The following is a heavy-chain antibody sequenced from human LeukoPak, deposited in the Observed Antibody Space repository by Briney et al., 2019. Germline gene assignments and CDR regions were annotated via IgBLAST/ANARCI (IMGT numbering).Heavy chain of an antibody. CDR2: IKQDGSEK. Sequence: GGSLRLSCAASGFTFSRLWMSWVRQAPGKGLEWVANIKQDGSEKYYADSVKGRFTISRDNAKNSLYLQMNSLRDEDTAVYYCASSQWASVAHNYWGQGTLVTVSS. V-gene: IGHV3-7*01. D-gene: IGHD6-19*01. CDR3: ASSQWASVAHNY. CDR1: GFTFSRLW. J-gene: IGHJ4*02.